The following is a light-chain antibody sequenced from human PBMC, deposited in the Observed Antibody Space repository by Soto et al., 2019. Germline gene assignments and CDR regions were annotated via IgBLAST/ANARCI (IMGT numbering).Light chain of an antibody. J-gene: IGKJ2*01. Sequence: AIQLTQSPSSLSASVGDRVTITCRASQGISSALAWYQQKPGKAPKLLIYDASSLESGVPSRFSGSGSGTDFTLTIRSLQPEDFATYYCQQFNNYPVYNFGQGNKLEIK. CDR1: QGISSA. CDR3: QQFNNYPVYN. V-gene: IGKV1D-13*01. CDR2: DAS.